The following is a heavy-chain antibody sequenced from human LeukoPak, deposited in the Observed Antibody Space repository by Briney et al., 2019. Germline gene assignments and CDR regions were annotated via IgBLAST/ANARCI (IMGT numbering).Heavy chain of an antibody. D-gene: IGHD2-15*01. CDR3: ATVVVVAATSYYYYATDV. Sequence: PSETLSLTCTVSGGSIRSDDYYWSWIRQPPGKGLEWIGYIFYTGNTHYNPSLQSRVTFSVDTSKNQFSLKLSSVTAADTAVYFCATVVVVAATSYYYYATDVWGQGTTVTVSS. V-gene: IGHV4-30-4*01. CDR2: IFYTGNT. J-gene: IGHJ6*02. CDR1: GGSIRSDDYY.